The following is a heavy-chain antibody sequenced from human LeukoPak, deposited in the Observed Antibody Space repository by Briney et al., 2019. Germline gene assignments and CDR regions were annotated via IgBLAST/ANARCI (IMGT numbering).Heavy chain of an antibody. CDR2: ITGGSTTI. V-gene: IGHV3-48*02. J-gene: IGHJ4*02. D-gene: IGHD5-24*01. CDR3: ARSRDGYNNFDY. Sequence: GGSLRLSCAASGFTFSSYAMSWVRQAPGKGLEWVSHITGGSTTIYYADSVKGRFTISRDNAKNSLHLQMNSLRDEDTAVYYCARSRDGYNNFDYWGQGTLVTVSS. CDR1: GFTFSSYA.